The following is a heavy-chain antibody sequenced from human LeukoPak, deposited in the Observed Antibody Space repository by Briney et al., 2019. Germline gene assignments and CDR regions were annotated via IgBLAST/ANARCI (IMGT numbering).Heavy chain of an antibody. V-gene: IGHV3-66*04. D-gene: IGHD3-22*01. J-gene: IGHJ4*02. CDR2: IYSGGYT. CDR3: VRQRYYYDSSGPYFDY. Sequence: GGSLILSCAASGLTVTSNYMSWVRQAPGKGLEWVSLIYSGGYTYYADSVKGRFTISRDNSKNTLYLQMNSLRAEDTAVYYCVRQRYYYDSSGPYFDYWGQGALVTVSS. CDR1: GLTVTSNY.